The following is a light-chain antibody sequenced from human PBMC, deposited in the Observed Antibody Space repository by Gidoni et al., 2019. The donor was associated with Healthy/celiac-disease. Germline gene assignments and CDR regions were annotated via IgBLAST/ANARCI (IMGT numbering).Light chain of an antibody. CDR1: QSISSY. CDR2: AAS. J-gene: IGKJ2*01. CDR3: QQSYSTLYT. V-gene: IGKV1-39*01. Sequence: DIQMTQSPSSLSASVGDRVTITCRASQSISSYLNWYQQNPGKAPQLLIYAASSLQSGVPSRFSGSGSGTDFTLTISSLQPEDFATYYCQQSYSTLYTFGQGTKLEIK.